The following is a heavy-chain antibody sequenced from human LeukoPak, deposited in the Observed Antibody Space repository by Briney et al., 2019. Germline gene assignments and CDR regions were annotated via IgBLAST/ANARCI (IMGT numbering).Heavy chain of an antibody. CDR2: ISSSSSYI. D-gene: IGHD3-22*01. CDR3: ARAAREYDSSAKGWFDP. CDR1: GVTFSSYS. Sequence: PGGSLRLSCAASGVTFSSYSMNWVRQAPGKGLEWVSSISSSSSYIYYADSVKGRFTVSRDNAKNSLYLQMNSLRAEDTAVYYCARAAREYDSSAKGWFDPWGQGTLVTVSS. J-gene: IGHJ5*02. V-gene: IGHV3-21*01.